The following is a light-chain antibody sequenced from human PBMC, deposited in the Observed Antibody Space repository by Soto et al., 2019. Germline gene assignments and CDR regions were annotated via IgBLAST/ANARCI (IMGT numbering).Light chain of an antibody. V-gene: IGKV1-5*03. CDR1: QSVSTS. Sequence: DIQMTQSPSTLSASVRDRLTITCRASQSVSTSLAWYQQKPGIAPKLLIYQASSLENGVPSRFSGSGSGTEFTLTISSLQPDDFATYYCQQYNSYRTFGQGTKVEIK. J-gene: IGKJ1*01. CDR2: QAS. CDR3: QQYNSYRT.